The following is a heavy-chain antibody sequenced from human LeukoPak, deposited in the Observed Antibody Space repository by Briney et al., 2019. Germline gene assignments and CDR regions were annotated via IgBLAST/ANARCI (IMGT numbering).Heavy chain of an antibody. D-gene: IGHD6-13*01. J-gene: IGHJ4*02. CDR3: ARAVAAAV. CDR2: INHSGST. Sequence: SETLSLTCAVYGGSFSGYYWSWIRQPPGKGLEWIGEINHSGSTNYNPSLKSRVTISVDTSKNEFSLKLSSVTAADTAVYYCARAVAAAVWGQGTLVTVSS. CDR1: GGSFSGYY. V-gene: IGHV4-34*01.